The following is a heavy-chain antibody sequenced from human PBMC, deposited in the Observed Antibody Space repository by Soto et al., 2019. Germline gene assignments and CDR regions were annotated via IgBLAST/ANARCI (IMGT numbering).Heavy chain of an antibody. CDR1: GGTFGNTA. D-gene: IGHD3-3*01. V-gene: IGHV1-69*12. J-gene: IGHJ5*02. Sequence: QVQLVQSGAAVKKPGSSVTVSCKTSGGTFGNTAVTWVRQAPGQGLEWMGGIVPMFGTANYAQMFQGRVTITADESTNTAYMELSSLRSDDTAVYYCARDGDPGYAFWSGPLGGGRFDPWGQGTLVTVSS. CDR2: IVPMFGTA. CDR3: ARDGDPGYAFWSGPLGGGRFDP.